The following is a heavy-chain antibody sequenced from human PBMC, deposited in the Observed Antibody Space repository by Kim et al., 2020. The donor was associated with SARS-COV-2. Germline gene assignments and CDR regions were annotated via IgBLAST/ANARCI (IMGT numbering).Heavy chain of an antibody. CDR3: ARADYGQHFDY. V-gene: IGHV1-46*01. D-gene: IGHD3-10*01. CDR1: GYTFSGYY. Sequence: ASVKVSCKASGYTFSGYYIHWVRQAPGQGLEWMGMNNPNSNSTNYTQKFQDRVTITRDTSTSTVYMELNRLRSEDTAVYYCARADYGQHFDYWGHGTPVTVSS. J-gene: IGHJ4*01. CDR2: NNPNSNST.